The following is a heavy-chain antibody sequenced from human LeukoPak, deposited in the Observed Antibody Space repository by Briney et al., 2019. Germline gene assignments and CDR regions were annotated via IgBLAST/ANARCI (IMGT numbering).Heavy chain of an antibody. V-gene: IGHV3-11*04. CDR3: AAIAAAGTFPYYYYMDV. J-gene: IGHJ6*03. CDR1: GFTFSDYY. CDR2: ISSSGSTI. Sequence: GGSLRLSCAASGFTFSDYYMSWIRQVPGKGLEWVSYISSSGSTIYYADSVKGRFTISRDNAKNSLYLQMNSLRAEDTAVYYCAAIAAAGTFPYYYYMDVWGKGTTVTVSS. D-gene: IGHD6-13*01.